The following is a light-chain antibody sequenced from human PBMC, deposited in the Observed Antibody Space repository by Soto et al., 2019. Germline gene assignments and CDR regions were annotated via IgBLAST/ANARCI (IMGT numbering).Light chain of an antibody. J-gene: IGKJ1*01. Sequence: EIVMTQSPATLSMSPGERVTLSCRASQSVSTNLAWYQQKPGQAPRLLISGASTRATGIPARFSSSGSGTEFTLTISSLQSEDIAVYYCQQYNNWPWTFGQGTKVDIK. V-gene: IGKV3-15*01. CDR3: QQYNNWPWT. CDR2: GAS. CDR1: QSVSTN.